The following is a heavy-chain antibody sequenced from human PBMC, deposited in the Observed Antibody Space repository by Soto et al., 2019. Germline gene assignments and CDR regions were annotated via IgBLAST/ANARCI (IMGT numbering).Heavy chain of an antibody. CDR2: IYYSGST. J-gene: IGHJ4*02. Sequence: SETLSLTCTVSGGSISSSSYYWGWIRQPPGKGLEWIGSIYYSGSTYYNPSLKSRVTISVDTSKNQFSLKLSSVTAADTAVYYFARISPYYYDSSRYQYFEYWGQGTLVTVSS. V-gene: IGHV4-39*01. CDR3: ARISPYYYDSSRYQYFEY. CDR1: GGSISSSSYY. D-gene: IGHD3-22*01.